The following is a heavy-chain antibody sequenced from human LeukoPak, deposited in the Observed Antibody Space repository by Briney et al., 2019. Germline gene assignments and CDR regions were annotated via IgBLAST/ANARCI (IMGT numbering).Heavy chain of an antibody. V-gene: IGHV3-30*04. CDR3: AGEYSSGWKNWFDP. CDR2: ISYDGSEK. J-gene: IGHJ5*02. CDR1: GFTFSTYA. Sequence: GGSLRLSCAASGFTFSTYAMHWVRQAPGKGLEWVGVISYDGSEKYYADSVRGRFTISRDNPKNTLYLQMSSLRPDDMAVYYCAGEYSSGWKNWFDPWGQGTLVTVSS. D-gene: IGHD6-19*01.